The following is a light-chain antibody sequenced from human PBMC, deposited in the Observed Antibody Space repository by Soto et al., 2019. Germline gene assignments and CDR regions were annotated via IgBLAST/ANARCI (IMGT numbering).Light chain of an antibody. CDR3: QQYDILLT. Sequence: DIQMTQSPSSLSASVGDRVTITCQASQDITTFLNWYQEKPGKAPRLLIYDASKLEAGVPPRFSGSGSGTDFTFTISSLQPEDFATYYCQQYDILLTFGGGTKVEI. V-gene: IGKV1-33*01. CDR2: DAS. CDR1: QDITTF. J-gene: IGKJ4*01.